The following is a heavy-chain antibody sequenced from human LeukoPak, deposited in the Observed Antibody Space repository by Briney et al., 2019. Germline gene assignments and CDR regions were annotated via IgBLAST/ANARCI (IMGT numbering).Heavy chain of an antibody. Sequence: SETLSLTCTVSGASISSYYWSWIRQPPGKGLEWIGYIYYSGNTNCNPSLESRVTISVDTSKNQFSLKLSSVTAEDTAVYYCAKLSIYYDSSGYYAFDIWGQGTMVTVSS. CDR3: AKLSIYYDSSGYYAFDI. D-gene: IGHD3-22*01. J-gene: IGHJ3*02. V-gene: IGHV4-59*01. CDR2: IYYSGNT. CDR1: GASISSYY.